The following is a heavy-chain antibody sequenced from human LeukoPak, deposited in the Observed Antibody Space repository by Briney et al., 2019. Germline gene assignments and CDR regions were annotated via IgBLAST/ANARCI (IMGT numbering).Heavy chain of an antibody. CDR2: IHSSGMT. CDR3: ARAANGCGGICPFDW. V-gene: IGHV4-4*07. Sequence: SETLSLTCTVSGGSINGFFWSWIRQAAGEGLEWIGRIHSSGMTNYNPSLKSRVTLSLDTSKNQFSLKLTSVTAADTAVYYCARAANGCGGICPFDWWGQGNLVTVSS. D-gene: IGHD2-15*01. CDR1: GGSINGFF. J-gene: IGHJ4*02.